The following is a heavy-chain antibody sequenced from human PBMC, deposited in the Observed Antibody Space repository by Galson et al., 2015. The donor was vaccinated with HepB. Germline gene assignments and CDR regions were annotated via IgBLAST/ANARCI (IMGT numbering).Heavy chain of an antibody. D-gene: IGHD3-10*01. CDR2: INSDGRST. CDR1: GFTFSRYW. CDR3: ARDQVLWFGSDEGGMDV. V-gene: IGHV3-74*01. J-gene: IGHJ6*02. Sequence: SLRLSCAASGFTFSRYWVHWVRQAPGKGLVWVSRINSDGRSTSYADSVKGRFTISGDNAKNTMYLQMNSLRAEDTAVYYCARDQVLWFGSDEGGMDVWGQGTTVTVSS.